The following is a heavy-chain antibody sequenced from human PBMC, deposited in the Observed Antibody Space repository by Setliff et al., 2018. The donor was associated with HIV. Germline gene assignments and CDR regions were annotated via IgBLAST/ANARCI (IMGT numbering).Heavy chain of an antibody. CDR3: AGMFFYGSGSKSDFDY. CDR1: GGSISSSTYY. V-gene: IGHV4-39*07. CDR2: IYHSGST. D-gene: IGHD3-10*01. Sequence: PSETLSLTCTVSGGSISSSTYYWGWIRQPPGKGLEWIGSIYHSGSTYYNPSLKSRVTTSIDTYQNQFSLRLSSLTVADTAVYYCAGMFFYGSGSKSDFDYWGQGTQVTV. J-gene: IGHJ4*02.